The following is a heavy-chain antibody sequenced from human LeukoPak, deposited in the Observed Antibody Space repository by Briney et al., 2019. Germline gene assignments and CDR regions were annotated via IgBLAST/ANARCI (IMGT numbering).Heavy chain of an antibody. CDR1: GGSISSGGYY. D-gene: IGHD4-11*01. V-gene: IGHV4-31*03. CDR3: ASEAGLHPYYYYMDV. CDR2: IYYSGST. J-gene: IGHJ6*03. Sequence: SETLSLTCTVSGGSISSGGYYWSWIRQHPGKGLEWIGYIYYSGSTYYNPSLKSRVTISVDTSKNQFSLKLSSVTAADTAVYYCASEAGLHPYYYYMDVWGKGTTVTVSS.